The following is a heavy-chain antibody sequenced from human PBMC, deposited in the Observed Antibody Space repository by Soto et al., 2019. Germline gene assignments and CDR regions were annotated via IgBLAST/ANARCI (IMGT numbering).Heavy chain of an antibody. CDR1: GVTFSSYG. CDR2: IWYDGSNK. J-gene: IGHJ4*02. V-gene: IGHV3-33*01. CDR3: ARGSVEQWDY. Sequence: QVQLVEAGGGVVQPGRSLRLSCAASGVTFSSYGMHWVRQAPGKGLEWVAVIWYDGSNKYYADSVKVRFTISRDNSKTTRYLQMNSLRAEDTAVYYCARGSVEQWDYWGQGTLVTVSS. D-gene: IGHD6-19*01.